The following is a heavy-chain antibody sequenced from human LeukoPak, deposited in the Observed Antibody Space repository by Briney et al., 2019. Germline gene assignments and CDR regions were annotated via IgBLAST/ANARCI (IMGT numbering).Heavy chain of an antibody. CDR1: GYTLTELS. D-gene: IGHD3-22*01. V-gene: IGHV1-24*01. Sequence: GASVKVSCKVSGYTLTELSMHWVRQAPGKGLEWMGGFDPEDGETIYAQKFQGRVTMTEDTSTDTAYMELSSLRSEDTAVYYCATDSITMIVEDAFDIWGQGTMVTVSS. CDR2: FDPEDGET. J-gene: IGHJ3*02. CDR3: ATDSITMIVEDAFDI.